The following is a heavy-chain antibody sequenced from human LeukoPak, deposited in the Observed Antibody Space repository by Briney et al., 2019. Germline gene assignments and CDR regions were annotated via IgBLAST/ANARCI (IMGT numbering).Heavy chain of an antibody. Sequence: SETLSLTCTVSGGSISSSSYYWGWIRQPPGKGLEWIGSIYYSGSTYYNPSLKSRVTISVDTSKNQFSLKLSSVTAADTAVYYCARDQTIVGATGDFWGQGTLVTVSS. CDR3: ARDQTIVGATGDF. CDR1: GGSISSSSYY. CDR2: IYYSGST. V-gene: IGHV4-39*02. J-gene: IGHJ4*02. D-gene: IGHD1-26*01.